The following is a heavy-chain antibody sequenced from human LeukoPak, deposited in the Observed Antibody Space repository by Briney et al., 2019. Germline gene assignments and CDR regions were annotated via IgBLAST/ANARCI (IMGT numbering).Heavy chain of an antibody. D-gene: IGHD3-10*01. CDR1: GFTFSSYS. Sequence: GGSLRLSCAASGFTFSSYSMNWVRQAPGKGLEWVSYISSSSSTIYYADSVKGRFTISRDNAKNSLFLQMNSLRVEDTAVYYCARGVPSGVDYFDYWGQGILVTVSS. J-gene: IGHJ4*02. CDR2: ISSSSSTI. CDR3: ARGVPSGVDYFDY. V-gene: IGHV3-48*04.